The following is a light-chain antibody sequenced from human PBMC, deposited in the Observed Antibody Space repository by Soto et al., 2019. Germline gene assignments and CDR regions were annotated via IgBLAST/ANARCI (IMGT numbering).Light chain of an antibody. CDR1: SSDVGRYNL. CDR2: EGT. CDR3: CSYASSSTYA. J-gene: IGLJ1*01. V-gene: IGLV2-23*01. Sequence: QSALTQPASVSGSPGQSITISCTGTSSDVGRYNLVSWYQQHPGKAPKLMIYEGTKRPSGVSDRFSGSRSGNTASLTISGLQAEDEADYYCCSYASSSTYAFGSGTKVTV.